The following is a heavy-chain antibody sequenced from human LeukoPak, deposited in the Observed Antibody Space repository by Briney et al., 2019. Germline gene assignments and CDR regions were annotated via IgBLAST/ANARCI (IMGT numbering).Heavy chain of an antibody. J-gene: IGHJ3*02. CDR1: GGTFSSYA. Sequence: ASVKVSCKASGGTFSSYAISWVRQAPGQGLEWMGGIIPIFGTANYAQKFQGRVTITTDESTSTAYMELSSLRSEDTAVYYCARAGVTTYAFDIWGQGTMVTVSS. D-gene: IGHD4-17*01. CDR2: IIPIFGTA. V-gene: IGHV1-69*05. CDR3: ARAGVTTYAFDI.